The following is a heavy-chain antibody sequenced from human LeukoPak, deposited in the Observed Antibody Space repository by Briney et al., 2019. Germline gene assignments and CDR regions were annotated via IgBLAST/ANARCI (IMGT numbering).Heavy chain of an antibody. J-gene: IGHJ4*02. CDR3: ARMALATAGKSLCY. CDR2: MNPNSGNT. V-gene: IGHV1-8*01. CDR1: GYTFTSYD. D-gene: IGHD6-13*01. Sequence: ASVKVSCKASGYTFTSYDINWVRQATGQGLEWMGWMNPNSGNTSYAQKFQGRVTMTRNTSISTAYMELSSLRSEDTAVYYCARMALATAGKSLCYWGQGTLVTVSS.